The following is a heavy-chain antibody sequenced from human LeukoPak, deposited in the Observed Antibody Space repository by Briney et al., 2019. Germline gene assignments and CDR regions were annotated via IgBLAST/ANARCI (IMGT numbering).Heavy chain of an antibody. D-gene: IGHD3-10*01. J-gene: IGHJ6*04. CDR3: ARLPEWFGELSPARGMDV. CDR2: IKQDGSEK. Sequence: GGSLRLSRAASGFTFSSYWMSWVRQAPGKGLEWVANIKQDGSEKYYVDSVKGRFTISRDNAKNSLYLQMNSLRAEDTAVYYCARLPEWFGELSPARGMDVWGKGTTVTVSS. V-gene: IGHV3-7*03. CDR1: GFTFSSYW.